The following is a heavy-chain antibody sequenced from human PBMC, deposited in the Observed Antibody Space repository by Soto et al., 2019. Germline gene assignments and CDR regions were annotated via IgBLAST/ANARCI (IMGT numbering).Heavy chain of an antibody. D-gene: IGHD2-15*01. Sequence: QVQLVQSGAEVKKPGSSVKVSCKASGGTFSSYAISWVRQAPGQGLEWMGGIIPIFGTANYAQKFQGRVTITADESTSTDYMELSSLRSEDTAVYYCARGGYCSGGSCYHGMDVWGQGTTVTVSS. J-gene: IGHJ6*02. CDR1: GGTFSSYA. CDR3: ARGGYCSGGSCYHGMDV. V-gene: IGHV1-69*01. CDR2: IIPIFGTA.